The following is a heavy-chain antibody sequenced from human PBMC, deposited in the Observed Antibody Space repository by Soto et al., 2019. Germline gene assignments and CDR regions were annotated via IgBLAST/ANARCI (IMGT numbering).Heavy chain of an antibody. CDR2: ISWNSGSI. CDR1: GFTFDDYA. D-gene: IGHD6-19*01. Sequence: EVQLVESGGGLVQPGRSLRLSCAASGFTFDDYAMHWVRQAPGKGLEWVSGISWNSGSIGYADSVKGRFTISRDNAKNSLYLQMNSLRAEDTALYYCAKAHIAVAGTLRGVPGAFDIWGQGTMVTVSS. CDR3: AKAHIAVAGTLRGVPGAFDI. V-gene: IGHV3-9*01. J-gene: IGHJ3*02.